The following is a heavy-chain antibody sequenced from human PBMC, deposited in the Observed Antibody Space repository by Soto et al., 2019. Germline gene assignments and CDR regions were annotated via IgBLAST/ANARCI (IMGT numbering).Heavy chain of an antibody. J-gene: IGHJ4*02. V-gene: IGHV3-30-3*01. D-gene: IGHD1-1*01. CDR2: ISYDGSNK. CDR1: GFTFSSYA. CDR3: ARDRQERRHRYYFDY. Sequence: QVQLVESGGGVVQPGRSLRLSCAASGFTFSSYAMHWVRQAPGKGLEWVAVISYDGSNKYYADSVKGRFTISRDNSKNTLYLPLNSLRAEDTAVYYCARDRQERRHRYYFDYWGQGTLVTVSS.